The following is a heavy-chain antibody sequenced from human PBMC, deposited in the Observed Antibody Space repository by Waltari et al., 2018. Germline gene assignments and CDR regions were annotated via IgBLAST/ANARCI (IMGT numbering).Heavy chain of an antibody. CDR1: GGSFSGHF. V-gene: IGHV4-34*02. CDR2: IDHRGST. D-gene: IGHD3-9*01. J-gene: IGHJ3*01. Sequence: QVQLQQGGAGLLKPSETLSLTCTVHGGSFSGHFWTWIRQAPGKGLEWLGEIDHRGSTHYNPAFRSRVTLSVDTSKNQFSLQLNSVTAADTALYYCARERSRDFDWLPNVLDVWGLGTLVTVSS. CDR3: ARERSRDFDWLPNVLDV.